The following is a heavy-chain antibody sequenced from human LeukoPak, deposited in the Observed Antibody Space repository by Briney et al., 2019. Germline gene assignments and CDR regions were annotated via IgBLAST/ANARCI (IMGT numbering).Heavy chain of an antibody. CDR1: GFTFSSYE. CDR3: ARVTHTELSTWFDP. Sequence: HPGGSLRLSCAASGFTFSSYEMNWVRQAPGKGLEWVSYISSSGSTIYYADSVKGRFTISRDNAKNSLYLQMNSLRAEDTAVYYCARVTHTELSTWFDPWGQGTLVTVSS. CDR2: ISSSGSTI. D-gene: IGHD5-18*01. J-gene: IGHJ5*02. V-gene: IGHV3-48*03.